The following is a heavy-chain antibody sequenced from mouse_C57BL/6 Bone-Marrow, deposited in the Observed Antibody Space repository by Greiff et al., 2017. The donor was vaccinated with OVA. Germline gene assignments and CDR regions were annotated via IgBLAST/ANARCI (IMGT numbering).Heavy chain of an antibody. D-gene: IGHD2-4*01. J-gene: IGHJ2*01. CDR2: ICNGGGST. Sequence: DVQLVESGGGLVQPGGSLKLSCAASGFTFTDYYMYWVRRTPEKRLEWVAYICNGGGSTYYPDTVKGRFTIPGDNAKNTLYLQISRLKSEDTAMYYCARRELRRRHFDYWGQGTTLTVSS. CDR1: GFTFTDYY. V-gene: IGHV5-12*01. CDR3: ARRELRRRHFDY.